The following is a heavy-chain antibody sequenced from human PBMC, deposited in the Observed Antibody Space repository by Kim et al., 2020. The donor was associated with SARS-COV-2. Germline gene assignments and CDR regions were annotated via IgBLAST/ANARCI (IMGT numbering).Heavy chain of an antibody. J-gene: IGHJ4*01. CDR2: ISGRGGTT. V-gene: IGHV3-23*01. CDR1: GVTFSIYA. Sequence: GGSLRLSCAASGVTFSIYAMILVHQARGNGLEWFSAISGRGGTTSYADSVKGRFTISRDNSTHPLYLHMNTLSAEDTAVYYPCRGTSGCYIPHYSAQGTL. CDR3: CRGTSGCYIPHY. D-gene: IGHD2-8*01.